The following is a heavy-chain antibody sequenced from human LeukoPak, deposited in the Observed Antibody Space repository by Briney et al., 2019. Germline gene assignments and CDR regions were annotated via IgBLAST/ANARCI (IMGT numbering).Heavy chain of an antibody. V-gene: IGHV1-3*01. CDR3: ARDGDVDTAMVTNWFDP. CDR1: GYTFTSYA. J-gene: IGHJ5*02. Sequence: ASVKVSCTASGYTFTSYAMHWVRQAPGQRLEWMGWINAGNGNTEYSQKFQGRVTITRDTSASTAYMELSSLRSEDTAVYYCARDGDVDTAMVTNWFDPWGQGTLVTVSS. D-gene: IGHD5-18*01. CDR2: INAGNGNT.